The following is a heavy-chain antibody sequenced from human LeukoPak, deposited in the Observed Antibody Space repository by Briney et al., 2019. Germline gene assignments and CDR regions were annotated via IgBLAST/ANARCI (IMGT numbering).Heavy chain of an antibody. J-gene: IGHJ3*02. CDR3: AREKILTTYSAFDI. CDR1: GFRFCEYY. CDR2: NSSGGSTT. D-gene: IGHD3-9*01. V-gene: IGHV3-11*04. Sequence: GGSLRLSCTASGFRFCEYYMTWIRQAPGKGVEWISYNSSGGSTTTYADFAQGRFTISRDNAENKLYLQMNSLRVEDTAVYYCAREKILTTYSAFDIWGQGTLVTVSS.